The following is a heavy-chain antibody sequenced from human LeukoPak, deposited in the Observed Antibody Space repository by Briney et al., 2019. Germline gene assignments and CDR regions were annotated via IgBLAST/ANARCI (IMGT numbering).Heavy chain of an antibody. D-gene: IGHD5-24*01. Sequence: SETMSLTCSVSGGSIGSSSYCWGWIRQPPGKGLEWIGTICYSGSTFYNPSLKSRVTLSVDTSKNQFSLKLSSVTAADTAVYYCARTENYIPEDCFDPWGQGTLVAVSS. CDR1: GGSIGSSSYC. J-gene: IGHJ5*02. V-gene: IGHV4-39*01. CDR3: ARTENYIPEDCFDP. CDR2: ICYSGST.